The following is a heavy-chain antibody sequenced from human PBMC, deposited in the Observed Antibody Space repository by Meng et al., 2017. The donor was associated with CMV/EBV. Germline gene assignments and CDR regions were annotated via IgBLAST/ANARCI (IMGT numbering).Heavy chain of an antibody. J-gene: IGHJ4*02. CDR3: AIAARPHWDYFDY. V-gene: IGHV1-69*05. D-gene: IGHD6-6*01. CDR1: GGTFNGYA. Sequence: KASGGTFNGYAIRWVRQAPGQGLEWMGGIIPIFGTANYAQKFQGRVTITTDESTSTAYMELSSLRSEDTAVYYCAIAARPHWDYFDYWGQGTLVTVSS. CDR2: IIPIFGTA.